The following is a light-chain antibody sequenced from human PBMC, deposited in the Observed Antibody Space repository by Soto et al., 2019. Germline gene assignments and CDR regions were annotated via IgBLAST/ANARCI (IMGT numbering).Light chain of an antibody. V-gene: IGKV1-5*03. Sequence: DIQMTQSPSTLSASVGDRVTITCRASQSISVWLAWYQQKAGKAPNLLIYKASRLESGVPSRFSGSGSETEFTLTISSLQPEDIATYYCQESYSTSFGQGTKVDIK. CDR2: KAS. CDR1: QSISVW. J-gene: IGKJ1*01. CDR3: QESYSTS.